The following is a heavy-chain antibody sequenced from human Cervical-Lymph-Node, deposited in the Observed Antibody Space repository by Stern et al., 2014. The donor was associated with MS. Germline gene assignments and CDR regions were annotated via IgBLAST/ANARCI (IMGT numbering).Heavy chain of an antibody. D-gene: IGHD1-1*01. CDR3: ARDNDDNGMDV. CDR1: GDTFVNFA. V-gene: IGHV1-69*01. CDR2: IIPILGTI. J-gene: IGHJ6*02. Sequence: QMQLVQSGAEVKKPGSSVRVSCTASGDTFVNFAFSWVRQAPGQGLEWMGWIIPILGTINYAQKFQGRVTITADESATTVYMEVNSLRSEDTAVYYCARDNDDNGMDVWGQGTTITVSS.